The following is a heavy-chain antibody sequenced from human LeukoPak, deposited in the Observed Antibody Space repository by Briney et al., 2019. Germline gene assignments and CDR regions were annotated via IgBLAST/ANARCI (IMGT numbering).Heavy chain of an antibody. V-gene: IGHV4-34*01. CDR1: GGSFSGYY. Sequence: PSETLSLNCAVYGGSFSGYYWSWIRQPPGKGLEWIGEINHSGSTNYNPSLKSRVTTSVDTSTNKSSLKLISITAADTAVYYCARGYRYCSSTRCYNPAFDIWGQRTMVTVSS. J-gene: IGHJ3*02. D-gene: IGHD2-2*02. CDR2: INHSGST. CDR3: ARGYRYCSSTRCYNPAFDI.